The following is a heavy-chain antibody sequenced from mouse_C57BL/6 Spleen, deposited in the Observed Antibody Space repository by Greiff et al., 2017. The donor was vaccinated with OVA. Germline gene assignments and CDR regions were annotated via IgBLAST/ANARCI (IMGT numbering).Heavy chain of an antibody. D-gene: IGHD1-1*01. CDR1: GFTFSDYG. V-gene: IGHV5-17*01. J-gene: IGHJ4*01. CDR2: ISSGSSTI. Sequence: DVHLVESGGGLVKPGGSLKLSCAASGFTFSDYGMHWVRQAPEKGLEWVAYISSGSSTIYYADTVKGRFTISRDNAKNTLFLHMTSLRSEDTAMYYCASLTRGSSNYYAMDYWGQGTSVTVSS. CDR3: ASLTRGSSNYYAMDY.